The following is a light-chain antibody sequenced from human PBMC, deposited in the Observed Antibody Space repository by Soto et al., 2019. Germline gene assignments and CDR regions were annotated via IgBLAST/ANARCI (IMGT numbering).Light chain of an antibody. V-gene: IGLV1-40*01. CDR2: GNS. J-gene: IGLJ1*01. CDR1: SSNIGAGYD. Sequence: QSVLKQPPSVSGAPGQRVTISCTGSSSNIGAGYDVHWYQQLPATAPKLLIYGNSNRPSGVPDRFSGSKSGTSASLAITGLQAEDEADYYCQSYDSSLSGLVFGTGTKLTVL. CDR3: QSYDSSLSGLV.